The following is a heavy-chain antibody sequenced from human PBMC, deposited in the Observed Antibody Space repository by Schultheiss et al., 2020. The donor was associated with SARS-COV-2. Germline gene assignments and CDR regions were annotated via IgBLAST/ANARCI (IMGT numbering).Heavy chain of an antibody. Sequence: ASVKVSCKASGYTFTSYGISWVRQAPGQGLEWMGWISAYNGNTNYAQKLQGRVTMTTDTSTSTAYIELRSLRSDDTAVYYCARDLSSARGARWYYYYGMDVWGQGTTVTVSS. J-gene: IGHJ6*02. D-gene: IGHD5-24*01. CDR2: ISAYNGNT. V-gene: IGHV1-18*01. CDR1: GYTFTSYG. CDR3: ARDLSSARGARWYYYYGMDV.